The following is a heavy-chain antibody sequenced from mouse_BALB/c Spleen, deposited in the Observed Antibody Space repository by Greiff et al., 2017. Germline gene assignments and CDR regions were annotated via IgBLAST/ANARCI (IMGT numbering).Heavy chain of an antibody. CDR3: ARSSYFDY. V-gene: IGHV3-2*02. CDR2: ISYSGST. Sequence: EVQGVESGPGLVKPSQSLSLTCTVTGYSITSDYAWNWIRQFPGNKLEWMGYISYSGSTSYNPSLKSRISITRDTSKNQFFLQLNSVTTEDTATYYCARSSYFDYWGQGTTLTVSS. CDR1: GYSITSDYA. J-gene: IGHJ2*01.